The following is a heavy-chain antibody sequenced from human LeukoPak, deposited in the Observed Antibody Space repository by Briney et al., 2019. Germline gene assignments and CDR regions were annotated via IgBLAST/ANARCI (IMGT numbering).Heavy chain of an antibody. Sequence: GGSLRLSCAASGFTFSSYSMNWVRQAPGKGLEWVSSISSSSSYIYYADSVKGRFTISRDNAKNSLYLQMNSLRAEDTAVYYCASGLRHDAFDIWGQETMVTVSS. V-gene: IGHV3-21*01. D-gene: IGHD5-12*01. CDR2: ISSSSSYI. J-gene: IGHJ3*02. CDR3: ASGLRHDAFDI. CDR1: GFTFSSYS.